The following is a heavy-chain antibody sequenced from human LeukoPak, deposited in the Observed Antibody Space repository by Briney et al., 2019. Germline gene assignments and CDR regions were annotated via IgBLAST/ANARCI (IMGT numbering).Heavy chain of an antibody. D-gene: IGHD4-17*01. CDR3: ARDRIIYGDYGDTFDI. CDR1: GFTFSSYW. V-gene: IGHV3-7*01. J-gene: IGHJ3*02. CDR2: IKQDGSEK. Sequence: SGGSLRLSCAASGFTFSSYWMSWVRQAPGKGLEWVANIKQDGSEKYYVDSVKGRFTISRDNAKNSLYLQMNSLRAEDTAVYYCARDRIIYGDYGDTFDIWGQGTMVTVSS.